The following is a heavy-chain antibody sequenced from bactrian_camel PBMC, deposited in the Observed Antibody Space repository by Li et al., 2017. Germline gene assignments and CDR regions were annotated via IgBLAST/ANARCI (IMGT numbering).Heavy chain of an antibody. V-gene: IGHV3S55*01. D-gene: IGHD6*01. CDR3: VRSYRAEYDGSWSPNY. Sequence: QVQLVESGGGSVRVGGSLRLSCVASVDTIGRYCMGWFRQIPDKEREGIAGIESDGSTSYADSVKGRFTVSQDSAKNILYLQMHSLKPEDTALYYCVRSYRAEYDGSWSPNYWAQGTQVTVS. CDR2: IESDGST. CDR1: VDTIGRYC. J-gene: IGHJ4*01.